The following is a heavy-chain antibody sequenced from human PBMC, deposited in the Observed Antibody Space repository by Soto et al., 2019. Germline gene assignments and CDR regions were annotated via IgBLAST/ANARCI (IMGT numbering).Heavy chain of an antibody. D-gene: IGHD3-16*01. CDR1: GYRFANYG. J-gene: IGHJ5*02. CDR3: TREVVLGGMVANDL. V-gene: IGHV1-18*04. CDR2: ISPYLGQT. Sequence: ASVKVSCKASGYRFANYGVTWVRQAPGQGLEWMGWISPYLGQTDYAQKFQGRVTLTTDTSTTTAFMELRSLRSDDTAVYYCTREVVLGGMVANDLWGQGSLVTVSS.